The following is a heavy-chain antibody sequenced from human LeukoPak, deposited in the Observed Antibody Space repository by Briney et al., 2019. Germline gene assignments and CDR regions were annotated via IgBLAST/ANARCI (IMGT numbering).Heavy chain of an antibody. CDR3: ARDPSNTSGWMTWFDP. J-gene: IGHJ5*02. CDR2: ISCYNGDT. CDR1: GYTFTRHG. D-gene: IGHD6-19*01. V-gene: IGHV1-18*01. Sequence: ASVKVSCKASGYTFTRHGISWVRQAPGQGLEWMGWISCYNGDTNYAQKFQGRVTVTTDTSTSTAYMELRSLTSDDTAVYYCARDPSNTSGWMTWFDPWGQGTLVTVSS.